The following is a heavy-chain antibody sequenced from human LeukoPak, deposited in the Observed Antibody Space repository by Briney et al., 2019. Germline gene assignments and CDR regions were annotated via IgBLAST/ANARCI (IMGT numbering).Heavy chain of an antibody. Sequence: SETLSLTCTVSGGSISSYYWSWIRQPPGKGLEWIGYIYYSGSTYYNPSLKSRVTISVDTSKNQFSLKLSSVTAADTAVYYCARCGGDCYSLGSPFDYWGQGTLVTVSS. CDR2: IYYSGST. CDR1: GGSISSYY. V-gene: IGHV4-59*12. J-gene: IGHJ4*02. D-gene: IGHD2-21*02. CDR3: ARCGGDCYSLGSPFDY.